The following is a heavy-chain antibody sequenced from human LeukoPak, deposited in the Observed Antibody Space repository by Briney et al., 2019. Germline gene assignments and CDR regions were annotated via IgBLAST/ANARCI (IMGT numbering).Heavy chain of an antibody. J-gene: IGHJ4*02. D-gene: IGHD3-16*01. CDR2: IYWDDDK. CDR3: AHPTVPLAWGFDY. V-gene: IGHV2-5*02. Sequence: SGHTLVKPTQTLTLTCTFSGFSLSPSGPGVGWIRQPPGKALEWLALIYWDDDKRYSPSLKSRHTITKDTSKNQVVLTMTNRDPVDTATYYCAHPTVPLAWGFDYWGQGTLVTDSS. CDR1: GFSLSPSGPG.